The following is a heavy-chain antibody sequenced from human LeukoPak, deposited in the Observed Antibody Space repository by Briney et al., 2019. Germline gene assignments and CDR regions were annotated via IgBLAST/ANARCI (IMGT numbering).Heavy chain of an antibody. CDR2: IYSGGNT. D-gene: IGHD6-6*01. J-gene: IGHJ4*02. CDR3: ARASSIASHTALDY. V-gene: IGHV3-53*01. Sequence: GGSLRLSCAASGFTVSSNYMSWVRQAPGKGLEWVSIIYSGGNTFYADSVKGRFTISRDNSKNTLYLQMNSLRAEDTAVYYCARASSIASHTALDYWGQGTLVTVSS. CDR1: GFTVSSNY.